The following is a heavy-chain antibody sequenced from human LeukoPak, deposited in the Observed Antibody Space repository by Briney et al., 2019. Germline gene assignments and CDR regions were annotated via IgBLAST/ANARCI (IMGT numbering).Heavy chain of an antibody. J-gene: IGHJ6*02. Sequence: SETLSLTCTVSGGSISSGGYYWSWIRQHPGKGLEWIGYIYYSGSTYYNPSLKSRVTISVDTSKNQFSLKLSSVTAADTAVYYCARAAEGYCSGGSCYGMDVWGHGTRVTVSS. V-gene: IGHV4-31*03. CDR3: ARAAEGYCSGGSCYGMDV. D-gene: IGHD2-15*01. CDR1: GGSISSGGYY. CDR2: IYYSGST.